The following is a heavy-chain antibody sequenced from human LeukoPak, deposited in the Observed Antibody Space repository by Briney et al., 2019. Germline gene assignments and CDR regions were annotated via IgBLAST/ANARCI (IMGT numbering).Heavy chain of an antibody. Sequence: ASVKVSCKASGYTFSDYYIHWVRQAPGQGLEWMGRINPNNGRTDYAQKFQDRVTMTRDTSISTAYMELSRLRSDDTAVYYCAREGCTGGTCSSPPYWGQGTLVTVSS. J-gene: IGHJ4*02. CDR3: AREGCTGGTCSSPPY. V-gene: IGHV1-2*02. CDR2: INPNNGRT. CDR1: GYTFSDYY. D-gene: IGHD2-15*01.